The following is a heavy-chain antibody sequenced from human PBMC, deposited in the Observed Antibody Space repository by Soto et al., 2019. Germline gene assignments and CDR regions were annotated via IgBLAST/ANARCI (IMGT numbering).Heavy chain of an antibody. Sequence: PSETLSLTCTVSGGSISSYYWSWIRQPPGKGLEWIGYIYYSGSTNYNPSLKSRVTISVDTSKNQFSLKLSSVTAADTAIYYCARALGYTYGHLPIDYWGQGALVTVSS. CDR1: GGSISSYY. CDR2: IYYSGST. J-gene: IGHJ4*02. V-gene: IGHV4-59*12. D-gene: IGHD5-18*01. CDR3: ARALGYTYGHLPIDY.